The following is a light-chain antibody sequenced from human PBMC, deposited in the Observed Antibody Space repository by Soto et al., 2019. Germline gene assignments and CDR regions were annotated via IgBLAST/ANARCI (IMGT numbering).Light chain of an antibody. CDR1: RAISNF. J-gene: IGKJ2*01. V-gene: IGKV1-27*01. CDR3: QKYNSAPYT. Sequence: DIQMTQSPSSLSASVGDRVTITCRASRAISNFVAWYQQRPGKVPKVLIYAASTLQSGVPSRFSGGGSETDFTLTISSLQPEDFATYYCQKYNSAPYTFGQGTKLEIK. CDR2: AAS.